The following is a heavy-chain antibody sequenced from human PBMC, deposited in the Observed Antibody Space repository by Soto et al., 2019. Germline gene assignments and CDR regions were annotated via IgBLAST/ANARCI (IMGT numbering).Heavy chain of an antibody. CDR3: EGSWT. D-gene: IGHD5-12*01. J-gene: IGHJ3*01. Sequence: EVQVVESGGDLVQPGGSLRLSCAASGFTIRNYAMSWVRQAPGKALVWVSGISGGSDRTYYADSVKGRFTIFKDNSKNTLYLQMSSLRVEDTAVYHCEGSWTWGQGTMVTVSS. V-gene: IGHV3-23*04. CDR2: ISGGSDRT. CDR1: GFTIRNYA.